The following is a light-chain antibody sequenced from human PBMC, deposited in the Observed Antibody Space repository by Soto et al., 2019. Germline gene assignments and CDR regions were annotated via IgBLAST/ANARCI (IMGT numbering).Light chain of an antibody. V-gene: IGKV1-5*03. CDR2: KAS. Sequence: DIQMTQSPSTLSASVGERVTITCRASQTISTLLAWYQQRPGKAPNLLIYKASSLESGVPSRFSGSGSGTEFTLTISSLQPDDFAPYFCQQYSTYPWTFGQGTKVEVK. CDR3: QQYSTYPWT. CDR1: QTISTL. J-gene: IGKJ1*01.